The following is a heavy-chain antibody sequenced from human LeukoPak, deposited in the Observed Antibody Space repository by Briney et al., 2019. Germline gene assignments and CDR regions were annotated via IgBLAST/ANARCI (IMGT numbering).Heavy chain of an antibody. CDR1: GFTFSSYW. Sequence: PGGSLRPSCTASGFTFSSYWMSWVRQAPGKGLEWVAHIKQDGSEKYYVDSVKGRFTISRDNAKHSLYLQMNSLRAEDTAVYYCARDPDSAVPIDYWGQGTLVTVSS. CDR3: ARDPDSAVPIDY. CDR2: IKQDGSEK. J-gene: IGHJ4*02. V-gene: IGHV3-7*01.